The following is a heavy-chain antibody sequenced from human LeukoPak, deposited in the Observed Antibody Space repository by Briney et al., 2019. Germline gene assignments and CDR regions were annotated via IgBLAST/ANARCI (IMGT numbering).Heavy chain of an antibody. D-gene: IGHD3-9*01. J-gene: IGHJ3*02. CDR2: IYYSGST. Sequence: SETLSLTCTVSGGSISNYYWGWIRQPPGKGLEWIGYIYYSGSTNYNPSLKSRVTISVDTSKNQFSLKLSSVTAADTAVYYCARYLTGDAFDIWGQGTMVTVSS. CDR1: GGSISNYY. V-gene: IGHV4-59*08. CDR3: ARYLTGDAFDI.